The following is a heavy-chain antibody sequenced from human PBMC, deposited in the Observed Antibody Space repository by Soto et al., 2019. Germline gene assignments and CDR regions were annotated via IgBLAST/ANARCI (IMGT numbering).Heavy chain of an antibody. V-gene: IGHV3-23*01. CDR1: GYTFSNYA. J-gene: IGHJ3*02. CDR3: ETDPKGDYVGGFEM. CDR2: ISSSADRA. Sequence: GGSLRLSCAASGYTFSNYAMSWVRQAPGKGLEWVSGISSSADRAYYADSVKGRFTISRDHSRNTLSLQMHSLRADDTAMYYCETDPKGDYVGGFEMLGQGTMVTVSS. D-gene: IGHD4-17*01.